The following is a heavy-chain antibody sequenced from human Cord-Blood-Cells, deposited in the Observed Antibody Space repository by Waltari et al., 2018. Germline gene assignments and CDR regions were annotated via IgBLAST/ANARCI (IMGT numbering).Heavy chain of an antibody. J-gene: IGHJ4*02. CDR2: IRSKANSYAT. CDR3: TSRYYYGSGSYKYYFDY. CDR1: GFTFSGSA. D-gene: IGHD3-10*01. V-gene: IGHV3-73*01. Sequence: EVQLVESGGGLVQPGGSLKLSCAASGFTFSGSAMNWVRQASGKGREWVGRIRSKANSYATAYAASVKGMFTISRDDSKNTAYLQMNSLKTEDTAVYYCTSRYYYGSGSYKYYFDYWGQGTLVTVSS.